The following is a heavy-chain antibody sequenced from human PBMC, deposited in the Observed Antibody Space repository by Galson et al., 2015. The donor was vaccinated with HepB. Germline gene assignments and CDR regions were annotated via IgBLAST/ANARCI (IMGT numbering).Heavy chain of an antibody. Sequence: SLRLSCAASGFTFSSYGMHWVRQAPGKGLEWVAVISYDGSNKYYADSVKGRFTISRDNSKNTLYLQMNSLRAEDTAVYYCAKTEDYYYYMDVWGKGTTVTVSS. V-gene: IGHV3-30*18. CDR1: GFTFSSYG. J-gene: IGHJ6*03. CDR2: ISYDGSNK. CDR3: AKTEDYYYYMDV.